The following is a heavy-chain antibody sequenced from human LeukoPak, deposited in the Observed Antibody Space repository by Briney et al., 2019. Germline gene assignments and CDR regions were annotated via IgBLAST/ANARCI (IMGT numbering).Heavy chain of an antibody. J-gene: IGHJ4*02. CDR2: ISYDGSNK. CDR1: GFTFSSYG. D-gene: IGHD3-10*01. CDR3: AKLGDYGSGSYNY. Sequence: GGSLRLSCAASGFTFSSYGMQWVRQAPGKGLEWVAVISYDGSNKYYADSVKGRYTISRDNSKNTLYLQMNSLRAEDTAVYYCAKLGDYGSGSYNYWGQGTLVTVSS. V-gene: IGHV3-30*18.